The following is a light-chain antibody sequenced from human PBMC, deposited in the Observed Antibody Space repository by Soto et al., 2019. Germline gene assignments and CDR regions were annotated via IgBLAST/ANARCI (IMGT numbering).Light chain of an antibody. CDR3: QQRSDWPWT. J-gene: IGKJ1*01. Sequence: EIVFTQSPATLSLSPGERATLSCRASQSVSSYLAWYQQKPGQAPRLLMYEASNRATGIPARFSGGGSGTDFTLTISSLEPEDFAVYYCQQRSDWPWTFGQGTKVEIK. CDR1: QSVSSY. CDR2: EAS. V-gene: IGKV3-11*01.